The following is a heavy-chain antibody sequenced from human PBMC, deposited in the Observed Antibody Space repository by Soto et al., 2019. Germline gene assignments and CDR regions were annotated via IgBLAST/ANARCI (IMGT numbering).Heavy chain of an antibody. CDR1: GFTFSSYA. V-gene: IGHV3-23*01. J-gene: IGHJ4*02. D-gene: IGHD4-17*01. CDR2: ISGSGGRT. CDR3: AKEIHLTTVTTWDY. Sequence: EVQLLESGGGLVQPGGSLRLSCAASGFTFSSYAMSWVRQAPGKGLEWVSGISGSGGRTYYADSVKGRFTISRDNSKNTLYLQINSLRAEDTAVYYCAKEIHLTTVTTWDYWGQGTLVTVS.